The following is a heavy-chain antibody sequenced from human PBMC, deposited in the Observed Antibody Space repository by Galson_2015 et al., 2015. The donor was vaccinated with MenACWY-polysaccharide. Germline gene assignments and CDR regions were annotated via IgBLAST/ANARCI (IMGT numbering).Heavy chain of an antibody. CDR1: GFTISNYW. Sequence: SLGLSCAVSGFTISNYWMYWVRQAPGKGLEWVANIKQDGSEKNYVGSVKGRFTISRDNAKNTLYLQMNSLRVEDTAVYYCARILYYWGQGTLVTVSP. J-gene: IGHJ4*02. CDR3: ARILYY. CDR2: IKQDGSEK. V-gene: IGHV3-7*01.